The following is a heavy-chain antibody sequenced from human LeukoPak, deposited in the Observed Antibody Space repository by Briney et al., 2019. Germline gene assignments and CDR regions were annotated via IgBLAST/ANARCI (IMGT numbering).Heavy chain of an antibody. D-gene: IGHD1-26*01. CDR2: IYPGDSDT. CDR3: ARHRVGIYSRNHAFDI. Sequence: GESLKISCKGSGYTFSSNWIGWVRQMPGKGLEWMGIIYPGDSDTRYSPSFQGQVTISADKSSSTAYLQWSSLKASDTAMYYCARHRVGIYSRNHAFDIWGQGTMVTVSS. CDR1: GYTFSSNW. V-gene: IGHV5-51*01. J-gene: IGHJ3*02.